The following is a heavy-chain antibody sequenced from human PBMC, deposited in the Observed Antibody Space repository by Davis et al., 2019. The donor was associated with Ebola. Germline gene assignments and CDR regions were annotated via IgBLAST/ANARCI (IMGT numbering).Heavy chain of an antibody. CDR3: AKPSRRMPAARTYFEY. D-gene: IGHD2-2*01. J-gene: IGHJ4*02. CDR2: ISASGGTT. Sequence: PGGSLRLSCAASGFTFATCAMSWVRQAPGKGLEWVSAISASGGTTYYPDSVKGRFTISRDNSKNTLYLEVNILRAEDTAVYYCAKPSRRMPAARTYFEYWGPGTLVTVSS. CDR1: GFTFATCA. V-gene: IGHV3-23*01.